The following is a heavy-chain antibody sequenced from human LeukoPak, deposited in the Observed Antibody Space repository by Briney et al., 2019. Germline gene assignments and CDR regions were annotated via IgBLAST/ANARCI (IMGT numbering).Heavy chain of an antibody. Sequence: PGGSLRLSCAASGFTFSSYWMTWVRQAPGKGLEWVANIKQDGSEKYHAGSVKGRFTISRDNAKNSLYLQMNSLRAEDTAVYYCARVETRLWYYMDVWGKGTTVTVSS. V-gene: IGHV3-7*01. CDR2: IKQDGSEK. CDR3: ARVETRLWYYMDV. CDR1: GFTFSSYW. J-gene: IGHJ6*03. D-gene: IGHD3-16*01.